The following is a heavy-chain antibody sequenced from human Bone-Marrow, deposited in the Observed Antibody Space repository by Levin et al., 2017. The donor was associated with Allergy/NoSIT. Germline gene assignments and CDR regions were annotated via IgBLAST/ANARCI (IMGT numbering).Heavy chain of an antibody. D-gene: IGHD5-12*01. Sequence: GGSLRLSCEASAFTFSSYNMHWVRQAPGKGLEWVALISFDGDNKYYTDSVKGRFTISRDSSKNTLYLQMNSLRAEDTAVYFCASGYSGYYFDYWGQGTLVTVSS. CDR2: ISFDGDNK. V-gene: IGHV3-30-3*01. J-gene: IGHJ4*02. CDR3: ASGYSGYYFDY. CDR1: AFTFSSYN.